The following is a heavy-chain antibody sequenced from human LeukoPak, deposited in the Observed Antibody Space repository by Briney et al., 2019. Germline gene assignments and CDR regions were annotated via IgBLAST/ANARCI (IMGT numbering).Heavy chain of an antibody. V-gene: IGHV6-1*01. D-gene: IGHD2-15*01. CDR2: TYYRSKWSS. CDR1: GDSISSKSAA. J-gene: IGHJ4*02. Sequence: KSSQTLSLTCLISGDSISSKSAAWNWIRQSPSGGLEWLGRTYYRSKWSSGYAISMRGRITVNSDTSKNLFSLQLNSVTPEDTAVYYCARGGRYCSGGSCYYYFDYWGQGTLVTVSS. CDR3: ARGGRYCSGGSCYYYFDY.